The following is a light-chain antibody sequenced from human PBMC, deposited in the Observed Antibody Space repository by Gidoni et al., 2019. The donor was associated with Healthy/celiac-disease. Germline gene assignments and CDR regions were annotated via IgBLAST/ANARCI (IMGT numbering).Light chain of an antibody. J-gene: IGKJ2*01. CDR1: QSISSY. CDR3: QQKRNT. CDR2: AAS. V-gene: IGKV1-39*01. Sequence: DIQMTQSPSSLSASVGDRVTITCRASQSISSYLNWYQQKPGKAPKLLIYAASSLQSGVPSRFSGSGSVTDFTLTISSLQPEDFATYYCQQKRNTFGQGTKLEIK.